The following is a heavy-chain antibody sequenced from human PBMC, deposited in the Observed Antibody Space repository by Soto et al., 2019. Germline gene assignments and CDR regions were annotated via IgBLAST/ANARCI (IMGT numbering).Heavy chain of an antibody. J-gene: IGHJ6*03. Sequence: GGSLRLSCAASGFTFIGSAMHWVRQASWKGLEWVGRIRSKANSYATAYAASVKGRFTISRDDSKNTAYLQMNSLKTEDTAVYYCTSGSGYGSYYYYMDVWGKGTTVTVS. CDR1: GFTFIGSA. D-gene: IGHD5-12*01. V-gene: IGHV3-73*01. CDR3: TSGSGYGSYYYYMDV. CDR2: IRSKANSYAT.